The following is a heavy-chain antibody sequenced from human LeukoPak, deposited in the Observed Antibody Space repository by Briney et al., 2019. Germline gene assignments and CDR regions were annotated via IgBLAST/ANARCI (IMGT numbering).Heavy chain of an antibody. J-gene: IGHJ4*02. CDR3: AKDQPGSLRGGPFDY. CDR1: GFTFSSYA. Sequence: GSLRLSCAASGFTFSSYAMSWVRQAPGKWLEWVSAISGSGGSTYYADSVKGRFTISRDNSKNTLYLQMNSLRAEDTAVYYCAKDQPGSLRGGPFDYWGQGTLVTVSS. D-gene: IGHD3-10*01. V-gene: IGHV3-23*01. CDR2: ISGSGGST.